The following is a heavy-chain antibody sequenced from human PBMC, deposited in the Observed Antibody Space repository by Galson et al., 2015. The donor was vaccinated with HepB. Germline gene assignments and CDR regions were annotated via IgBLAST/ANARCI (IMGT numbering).Heavy chain of an antibody. D-gene: IGHD2-21*01. V-gene: IGHV3-9*01. J-gene: IGHJ3*02. Sequence: SLRLSCAASGFTFDDYAMHWVRQAPGKGLEWVSGISWNSGSIGYADSVKGRFTISRDNAKNSLYLQMNSLKPEDAALYYCAKGTYSMIQAVNDAFDIWGQGTVVTVSS. CDR3: AKGTYSMIQAVNDAFDI. CDR2: ISWNSGSI. CDR1: GFTFDDYA.